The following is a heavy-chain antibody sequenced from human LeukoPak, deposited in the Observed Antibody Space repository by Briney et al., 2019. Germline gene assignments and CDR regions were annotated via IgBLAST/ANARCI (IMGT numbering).Heavy chain of an antibody. D-gene: IGHD2-2*01. V-gene: IGHV5-51*01. CDR3: ARHLVSTSCHMDV. J-gene: IGHJ6*03. CDR1: GYSFTSYW. Sequence: GESLKISCKGSGYSFTSYWIGWVRQMPGKGLEWMGIIYPGDSDTRYSPSFQGQVTISADKSISTAYLQWSSLRASDTAMYYCARHLVSTSCHMDVWGKGTTVTVSS. CDR2: IYPGDSDT.